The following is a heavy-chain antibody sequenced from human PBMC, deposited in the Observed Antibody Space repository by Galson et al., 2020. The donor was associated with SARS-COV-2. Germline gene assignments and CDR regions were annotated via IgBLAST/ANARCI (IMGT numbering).Heavy chain of an antibody. CDR2: INPSGCST. CDR3: ARDPTVAGVPAAMYDCCYGMDV. Sequence: ASVKVSCKASGYTFTSYYMHWVRQAPGQGLEWMGIINPSGCSTSYAQKFQRRVTMTRDTSTSTVYMELSSLRSEDTAVYYCARDPTVAGVPAAMYDCCYGMDVWGEGTPVGVSS. D-gene: IGHD2-2*01. V-gene: IGHV1-46*01. CDR1: GYTFTSYY. J-gene: IGHJ6*04.